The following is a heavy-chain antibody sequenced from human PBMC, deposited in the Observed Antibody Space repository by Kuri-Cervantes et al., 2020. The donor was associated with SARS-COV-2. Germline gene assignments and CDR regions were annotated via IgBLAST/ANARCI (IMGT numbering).Heavy chain of an antibody. V-gene: IGHV3-23*01. CDR2: ISGRGDKT. D-gene: IGHD6-13*01. CDR1: GFSFSSYG. Sequence: GGSLRLSCAASGFSFSSYGMSWVRQAAGKGLEWVSTISGRGDKTYYADSVKGRFTVSRDNAKNTVYLQMSSLGDDDTAVYYCARDYRTRANSWLHDHAPMDVWGQGTTVTVSS. J-gene: IGHJ6*02. CDR3: ARDYRTRANSWLHDHAPMDV.